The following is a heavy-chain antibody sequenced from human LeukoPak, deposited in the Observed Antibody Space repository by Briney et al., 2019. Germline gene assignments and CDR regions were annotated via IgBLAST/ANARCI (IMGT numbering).Heavy chain of an antibody. Sequence: ASVTVSCKASGYTFTSNYIHWVRQAPGQGLEWMGMIYPRDGSTSYAQKFQGRVTVTRDTSTSTVHMELSGLRSEDTAVYYCAGDQEGFDYWGQGTLVTVSS. J-gene: IGHJ4*02. V-gene: IGHV1-46*01. CDR1: GYTFTSNY. CDR2: IYPRDGST. CDR3: AGDQEGFDY.